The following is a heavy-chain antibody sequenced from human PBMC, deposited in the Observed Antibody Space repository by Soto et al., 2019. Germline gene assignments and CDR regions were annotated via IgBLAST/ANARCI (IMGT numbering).Heavy chain of an antibody. D-gene: IGHD5-12*01. CDR1: GFSFSSYW. CDR3: ANIGRSDRAFDI. Sequence: EVQLVESGGDLVQPEGSLRLSCVASGFSFSSYWMSWVRQAPGKGLEWLANIKPDGSEKIYVNSVKGRFTISRDNAKESLSLQMNSLGAEDTAVYYCANIGRSDRAFDIWGQGTMVTVSS. CDR2: IKPDGSEK. J-gene: IGHJ3*02. V-gene: IGHV3-7*01.